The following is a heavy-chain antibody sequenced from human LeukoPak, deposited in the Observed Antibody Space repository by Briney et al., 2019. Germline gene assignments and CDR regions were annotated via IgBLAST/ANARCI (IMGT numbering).Heavy chain of an antibody. CDR3: ARGDSPIAVAGTYYYYGMDV. J-gene: IGHJ6*02. CDR1: GFTFSSYA. D-gene: IGHD6-19*01. V-gene: IGHV4-34*01. CDR2: INHSGST. Sequence: GSLRLSCAASGFTFSSYAMSWVRQAPGKGLERIGEINHSGSTNYNPSLKSRVTISVDTSKNQFSLKLSSVTAADTAVYYCARGDSPIAVAGTYYYYGMDVWGQGTTVTVSS.